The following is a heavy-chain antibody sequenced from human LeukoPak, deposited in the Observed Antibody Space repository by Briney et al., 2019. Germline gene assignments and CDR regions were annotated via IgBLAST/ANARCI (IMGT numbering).Heavy chain of an antibody. CDR2: INHSGNT. D-gene: IGHD1-26*01. V-gene: IGHV4-30-4*01. Sequence: SQTLSLTCAVSGGSITSDYYYWSWIRQPPGKGLEWIGYINHSGNTYYNPSLKSRLITSVDTSKNQFSLKLTSVTAADTAVYYCVSFRYSGYFDHWGQGILVTVSS. J-gene: IGHJ4*02. CDR1: GGSITSDYYY. CDR3: VSFRYSGYFDH.